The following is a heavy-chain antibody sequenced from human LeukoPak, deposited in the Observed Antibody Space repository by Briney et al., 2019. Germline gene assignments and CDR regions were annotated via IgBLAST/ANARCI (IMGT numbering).Heavy chain of an antibody. CDR3: ARDLSAYCSSTSCYTLDY. V-gene: IGHV1-69*05. CDR1: GGTFSSYA. CDR2: IIPIFGTA. D-gene: IGHD2-2*02. Sequence: GASVKVSCKASGGTFSSYAISWVRQAPGQGLEWMGGIIPIFGTANYAQKFQGRVTITTDESTSTAYMELSSLRSEDTAVYYCARDLSAYCSSTSCYTLDYWGQGTLVTVSS. J-gene: IGHJ4*02.